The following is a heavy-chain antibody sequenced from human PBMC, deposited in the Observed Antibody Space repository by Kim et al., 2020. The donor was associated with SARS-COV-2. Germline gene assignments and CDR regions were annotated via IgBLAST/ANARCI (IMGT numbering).Heavy chain of an antibody. Sequence: SETLSLTCTVSGGSITSYYWTWIRQPPGKGLEWIAYIYSSGSTNYNPSLKSRVTISIDTSKSQFSLKLTSVTAADTAVYYCASTDAYGRLDYWGQGTLVTVSS. CDR3: ASTDAYGRLDY. CDR1: GGSITSYY. J-gene: IGHJ4*02. CDR2: IYSSGST. D-gene: IGHD4-17*01. V-gene: IGHV4-59*01.